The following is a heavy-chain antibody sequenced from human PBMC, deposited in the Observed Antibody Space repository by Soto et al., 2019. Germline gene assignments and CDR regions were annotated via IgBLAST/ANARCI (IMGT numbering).Heavy chain of an antibody. V-gene: IGHV4-39*01. CDR1: GGSISRISYY. D-gene: IGHD3-22*01. CDR2: IYYSGST. Sequence: SETLSLTCTVSGGSISRISYYWGWIRQPPGKGLEWIGSIYYSGSTYYNPSLKSRVTISVDTSKNQFSLKLSSVTAADTAVYYCARHPDYYDSSGHIDYWGQGTLVTVSS. J-gene: IGHJ4*02. CDR3: ARHPDYYDSSGHIDY.